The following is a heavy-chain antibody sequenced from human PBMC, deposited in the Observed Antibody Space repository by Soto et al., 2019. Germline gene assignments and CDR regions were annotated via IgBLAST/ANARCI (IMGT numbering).Heavy chain of an antibody. CDR2: IYYSGST. Sequence: SETLSLTCTVSGGSISSGDYYWSWIRQPPGKGLEWIGYIYYSGSTYYNPSLKGRVTISVDTSKNQFSLKLSSVTAADTAVYYCAGPSGYSYGSRYYFDYWGKGTLVTVSS. CDR1: GGSISSGDYY. J-gene: IGHJ4*02. D-gene: IGHD5-18*01. CDR3: AGPSGYSYGSRYYFDY. V-gene: IGHV4-30-4*01.